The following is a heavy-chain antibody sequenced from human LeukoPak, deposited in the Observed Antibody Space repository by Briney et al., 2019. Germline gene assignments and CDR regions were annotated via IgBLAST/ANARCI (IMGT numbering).Heavy chain of an antibody. CDR3: AREGSMTARPFVSIDY. Sequence: PSETLSLTCTVSGGSISSYYWSWMRQPAGKGLEWIGRIHTSGSTDYNPSLESRVTMSVDTSKNQFSLKLSSVTAADTAVYYCAREGSMTARPFVSIDYWRQGTLVTVSS. CDR1: GGSISSYY. V-gene: IGHV4-4*07. D-gene: IGHD6-6*01. J-gene: IGHJ4*02. CDR2: IHTSGST.